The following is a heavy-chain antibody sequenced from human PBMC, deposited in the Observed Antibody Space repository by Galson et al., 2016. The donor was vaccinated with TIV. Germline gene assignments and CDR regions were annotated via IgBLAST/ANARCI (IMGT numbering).Heavy chain of an antibody. CDR3: TRERRFCGNNCYLSYYYGMDV. V-gene: IGHV3-66*02. CDR2: MSSGGSL. Sequence: LRLSCAASALNVNDNYMTWVRQAPGKGLEWVAIMSSGGSLNYADFVRGRFTVSRDSSKNTLYLQMNSLRTDDTAIYYCTRERRFCGNNCYLSYYYGMDVWGQGTTVTVSS. CDR1: ALNVNDNY. D-gene: IGHD2-21*01. J-gene: IGHJ6*02.